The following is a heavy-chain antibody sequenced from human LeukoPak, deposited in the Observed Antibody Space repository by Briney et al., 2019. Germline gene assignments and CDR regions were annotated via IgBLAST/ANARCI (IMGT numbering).Heavy chain of an antibody. CDR1: GFTFTTYW. Sequence: GGSLRLSCAASGFTFTTYWMHWVRQVPGKGLVWVARINTDGRVTTYADSVKGRFTVSRDNAENTPYLQMSNLRPEDTAVYYCIRETHVGLHLEYWGQGTLATVTS. J-gene: IGHJ4*02. CDR3: IRETHVGLHLEY. D-gene: IGHD3-10*02. V-gene: IGHV3-74*01. CDR2: INTDGRVT.